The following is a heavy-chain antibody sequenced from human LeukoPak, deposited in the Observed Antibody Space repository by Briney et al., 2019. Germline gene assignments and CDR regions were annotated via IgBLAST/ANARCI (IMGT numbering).Heavy chain of an antibody. CDR2: IYVSGTT. Sequence: GGSLRLSCAASGFTVRDGYMSWVRQAPGKRLEWLAFIYVSGTTFYAASVKGRFTISRDNAKDTVYLQMNNLRAEDTALYYCGRHAYGGSPPLSWGQGALVTVSS. CDR3: GRHAYGGSPPLS. D-gene: IGHD3-10*01. J-gene: IGHJ4*02. CDR1: GFTVRDGY. V-gene: IGHV3-53*01.